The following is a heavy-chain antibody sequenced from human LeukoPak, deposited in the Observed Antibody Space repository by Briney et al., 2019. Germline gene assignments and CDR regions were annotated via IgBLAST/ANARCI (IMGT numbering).Heavy chain of an antibody. V-gene: IGHV1-18*01. CDR3: ARDPGTTMTPHNWSDP. Sequence: ASVKVSCKASGYTFTSYGISWVRQPPGQGLEWMGWISDYNGNTNYEQKLQGRVTMTTNKSTDTAYIELRNLRSDDTAVYYCARDPGTTMTPHNWSDPWGQGTLVTVSS. J-gene: IGHJ5*02. CDR2: ISDYNGNT. D-gene: IGHD4-11*01. CDR1: GYTFTSYG.